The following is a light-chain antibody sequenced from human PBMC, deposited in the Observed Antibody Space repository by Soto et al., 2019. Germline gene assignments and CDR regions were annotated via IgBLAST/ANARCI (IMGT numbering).Light chain of an antibody. J-gene: IGKJ2*01. CDR3: MQALQTPYT. V-gene: IGKV2-28*01. CDR1: QSLLHSNGYNY. CDR2: LGS. Sequence: DIVMTQSPLSLPVTPGEPASISCRSSQSLLHSNGYNYLDWYLQKPGQSPQLLIYLGSNRASGVPDRFSGSAAGTDFTLKISIVEAEDVGVYYCMQALQTPYTFGQGTKLEIK.